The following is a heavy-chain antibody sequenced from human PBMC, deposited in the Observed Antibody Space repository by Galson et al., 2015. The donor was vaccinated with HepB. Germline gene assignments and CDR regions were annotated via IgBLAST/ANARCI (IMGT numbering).Heavy chain of an antibody. D-gene: IGHD3-22*01. CDR3: ARELTDYYDSSGYYFDY. CDR1: GYIFTGYF. J-gene: IGHJ4*02. Sequence: SVKVSCKASGYIFTGYFMHWVRQAPGQGLEWMGIINPSGGSTSYAQKFQGRVTMTRDTSTSTVYMELSSLRSEDTAVYYCARELTDYYDSSGYYFDYWGQGTLVTVSS. CDR2: INPSGGST. V-gene: IGHV1-46*01.